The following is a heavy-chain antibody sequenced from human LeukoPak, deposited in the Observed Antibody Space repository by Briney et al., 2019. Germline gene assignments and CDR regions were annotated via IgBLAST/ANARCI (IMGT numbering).Heavy chain of an antibody. CDR2: ISYDGSNK. J-gene: IGHJ4*02. D-gene: IGHD5-18*01. CDR3: ASGGYTYGY. V-gene: IGHV3-30*04. CDR1: GFTFSSYA. Sequence: GGSLRLSCAASGFTFSSYAMHRVRQAPGKGLEWVAVISYDGSNKNYADSVKGRFTISRDNSMNTLYLQMNSLRAEDTAIYYCASGGYTYGYWGQGTLVTVSS.